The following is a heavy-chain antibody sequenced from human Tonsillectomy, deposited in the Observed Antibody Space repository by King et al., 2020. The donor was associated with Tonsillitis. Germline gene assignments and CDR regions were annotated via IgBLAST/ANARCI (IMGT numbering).Heavy chain of an antibody. CDR3: ARPYRSGYYLSYYFVS. J-gene: IGHJ4*02. Sequence: QLVQSGGGLVQPGRSLRLSCAASGVTFDDYAMHWVRQAPGKGLEWVAGISWNSVSTGYADSVKGRFTISRDNAQKSLYLQMNSLRAEDTALYYCARPYRSGYYLSYYFVSWGQGALVTVSS. CDR2: ISWNSVST. D-gene: IGHD3-22*01. CDR1: GVTFDDYA. V-gene: IGHV3-9*01.